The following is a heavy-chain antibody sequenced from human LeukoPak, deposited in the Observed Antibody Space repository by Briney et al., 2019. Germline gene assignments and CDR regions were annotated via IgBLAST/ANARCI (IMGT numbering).Heavy chain of an antibody. CDR2: IYYSGST. D-gene: IGHD3-3*01. V-gene: IGHV4-39*07. CDR1: GGSISSSSYY. J-gene: IGHJ3*02. Sequence: SETLSLACTVSGGSISSSSYYWGWIRQPPGKGLEWIGSIYYSGSTYYNPSLKSRVTISVDTSKNQFSLKLSSVTAADTAVYYCARARERITIFGVVIIDAFDIWGQGIMVTVSS. CDR3: ARARERITIFGVVIIDAFDI.